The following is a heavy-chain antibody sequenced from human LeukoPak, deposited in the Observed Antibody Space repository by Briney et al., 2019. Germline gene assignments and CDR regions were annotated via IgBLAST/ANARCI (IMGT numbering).Heavy chain of an antibody. Sequence: GGSLRLSCAASGFTFSSYAMHWVRQAPGKGLEWVAVISYDGSNKYYAHSVKGRFTISRGNSKNTLYLQMNSLRAEDTAVYSCARGGLWEVSSTTVIDYWGQGTLVTVSS. V-gene: IGHV3-30-3*01. CDR2: ISYDGSNK. CDR3: ARGGLWEVSSTTVIDY. J-gene: IGHJ4*02. CDR1: GFTFSSYA. D-gene: IGHD1-26*01.